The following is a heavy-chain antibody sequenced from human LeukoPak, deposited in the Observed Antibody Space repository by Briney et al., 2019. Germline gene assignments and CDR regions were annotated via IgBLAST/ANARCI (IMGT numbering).Heavy chain of an antibody. CDR3: AKDGGYGSGSYDY. CDR2: ISGSGGST. J-gene: IGHJ4*02. CDR1: GFTFSSYA. V-gene: IGHV3-23*01. D-gene: IGHD3-10*01. Sequence: GGSLRLSRAASGFTFSSYAMSWVRQAPGKGLEWVSAISGSGGSTYYADSVKGRFTISRDNSRNTLYLQMSSLRAEDTAVYYCAKDGGYGSGSYDYWGQGTLVTVSS.